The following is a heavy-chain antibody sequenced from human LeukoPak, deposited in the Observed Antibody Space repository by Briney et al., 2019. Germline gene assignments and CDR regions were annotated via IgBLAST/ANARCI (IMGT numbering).Heavy chain of an antibody. J-gene: IGHJ4*02. CDR2: ISDTGSTK. D-gene: IGHD6-13*01. V-gene: IGHV3-48*01. CDR3: ARVGSIAAAGTVDY. CDR1: GFTFSIYA. Sequence: GGSLRLSCAASGFTFSIYAMNWVRQAPGKGLEWVSYISDTGSTKYYADSVKGRFTIYRDNAKNSLYLQMNSLRAEDTAVYYCARVGSIAAAGTVDYWGQGTLVTVSS.